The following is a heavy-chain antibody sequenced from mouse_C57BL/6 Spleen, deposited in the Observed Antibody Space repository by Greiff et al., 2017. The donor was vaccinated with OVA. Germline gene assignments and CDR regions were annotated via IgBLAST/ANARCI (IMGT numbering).Heavy chain of an antibody. J-gene: IGHJ3*01. CDR2: IDPSDSET. CDR3: ARIPYDGYPCAY. CDR1: GYTFTSYW. Sequence: QVQLQQPGAELVRPGSSVKLSCKASGYTFTSYWMHWVKQRPIQGLEWIGNIDPSDSETHYNQKFKDKATLTVDKSSSTAYMQLSSLTSEDSAVYYCARIPYDGYPCAYWGQGTLVTVSA. V-gene: IGHV1-52*01. D-gene: IGHD2-3*01.